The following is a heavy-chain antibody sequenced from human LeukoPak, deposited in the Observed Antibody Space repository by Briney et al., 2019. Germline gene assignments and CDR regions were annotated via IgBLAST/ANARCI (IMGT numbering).Heavy chain of an antibody. CDR2: MNPNSGNT. Sequence: ASVKVSCKASGYTFTSYDINWVRQATGQGLEWMGWMNPNSGNTGYAQKFQGRVTITADKPTSTAYMELSSLRSEDTAVYYCARDSGVSSLRYFDWLLDYWGQGTLVTVSS. V-gene: IGHV1-8*01. CDR1: GYTFTSYD. D-gene: IGHD3-9*01. CDR3: ARDSGVSSLRYFDWLLDY. J-gene: IGHJ4*02.